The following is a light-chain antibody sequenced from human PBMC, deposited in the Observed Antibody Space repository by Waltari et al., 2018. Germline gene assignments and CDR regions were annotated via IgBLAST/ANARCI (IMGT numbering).Light chain of an antibody. CDR1: QSVNNY. J-gene: IGKJ4*01. CDR2: DAS. V-gene: IGKV3-11*01. CDR3: QQRSNWSPALT. Sequence: EIVLTQSPATLSLSPGERATLSCRASQSVNNYLAWYQQKPGQAPRLLIYDASNRATGIPARFSGSGSGTDFTLTISSLEPEDFAVYYCQQRSNWSPALTFGGGTKVEIK.